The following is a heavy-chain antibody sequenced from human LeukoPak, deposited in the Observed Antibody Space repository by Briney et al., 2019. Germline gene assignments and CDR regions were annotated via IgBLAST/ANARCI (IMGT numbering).Heavy chain of an antibody. J-gene: IGHJ4*02. D-gene: IGHD3-10*01. CDR1: GGSISSGGYY. CDR3: ARYASMVRN. CDR2: IYHSGST. V-gene: IGHV4-30-2*01. Sequence: SETLSLTCTVSGGSISSGGYYWSWIRQPPGKGLEWIGYIYHSGSTYYNPSLKSRVTISVDRSKNQFSLKLSSVTAADTAVYYCARYASMVRNWGQGTLVTVSS.